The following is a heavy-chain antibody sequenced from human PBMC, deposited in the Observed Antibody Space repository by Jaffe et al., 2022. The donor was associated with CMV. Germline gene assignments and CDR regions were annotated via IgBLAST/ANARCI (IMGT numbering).Heavy chain of an antibody. V-gene: IGHV1-18*01. CDR2: ISAYNGNT. CDR1: GYTFTSYG. CDR3: ARGDYYDSSGYFIPLPNFDY. D-gene: IGHD3-22*01. J-gene: IGHJ4*02. Sequence: QVQLVQSGAEVKKPGASVKVSCKASGYTFTSYGISWVRQAPGQGLEWMGWISAYNGNTNYAQKLQGRVTMTTDTSTSTAYMELRSLRSDDTAVYYCARGDYYDSSGYFIPLPNFDYWGQGTLVTVSS.